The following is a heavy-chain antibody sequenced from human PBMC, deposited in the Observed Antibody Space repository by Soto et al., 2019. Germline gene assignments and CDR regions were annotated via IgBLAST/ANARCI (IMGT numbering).Heavy chain of an antibody. D-gene: IGHD5-12*01. CDR2: INPNSGVT. J-gene: IGHJ6*03. CDR3: ARESGGATATLDYYYFYMDV. V-gene: IGHV1-2*04. Sequence: QVQLVQSGAEVKKPGASVTVSCRSSGDTFNDYYIHWVRQAPGQGLEWMGWINPNSGVTKYAQKLQGWVSMTRDTSIRTVYRQLSRLRADDTAVYYCARESGGATATLDYYYFYMDVWGTGTTVTVSS. CDR1: GDTFNDYY.